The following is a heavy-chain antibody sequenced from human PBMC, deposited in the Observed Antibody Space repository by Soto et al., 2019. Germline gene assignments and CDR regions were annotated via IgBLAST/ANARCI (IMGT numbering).Heavy chain of an antibody. CDR3: ARARFSQWSQDYYGLDV. J-gene: IGHJ6*02. Sequence: SETLSLTCGLSGSLPVGSLSTYFWTWIRQPPGKGLEWIGEINHSGSPNYSPSLRGRVTISLGTSKKQFSLNLSSVTAADTAVYFCARARFSQWSQDYYGLDVWGQGTTVTVSS. CDR2: INHSGSP. D-gene: IGHD3-3*01. V-gene: IGHV4-34*01. CDR1: GSLPVGSLSTYF.